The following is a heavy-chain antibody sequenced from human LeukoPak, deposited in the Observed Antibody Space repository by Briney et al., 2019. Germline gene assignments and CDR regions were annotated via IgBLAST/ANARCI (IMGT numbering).Heavy chain of an antibody. CDR1: GYTFARYY. J-gene: IGHJ5*02. Sequence: ASVKVSCKASGYTFARYYIHWVRQAPGQGLEWMGIINPSGGSTSYAQKFQGRVTMTRDTSTSTVYMELSSLRSEDTAVYYCARDLYNQVVAATLSNWFDPWGQGTLVTVSS. CDR3: ARDLYNQVVAATLSNWFDP. V-gene: IGHV1-46*01. CDR2: INPSGGST. D-gene: IGHD2-15*01.